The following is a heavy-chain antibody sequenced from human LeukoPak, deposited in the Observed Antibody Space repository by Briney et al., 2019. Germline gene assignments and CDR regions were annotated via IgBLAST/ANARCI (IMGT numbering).Heavy chain of an antibody. CDR2: ISSSSSYI. CDR3: ARAVRGRDYYYMDV. V-gene: IGHV3-21*01. D-gene: IGHD3-10*02. J-gene: IGHJ6*03. CDR1: GFTFSSYS. Sequence: GSLRLSCAASGFTFSSYSMNWVRQAPGKGLEWVSSISSSSSYIYYADSVKGRFTISRDNAKNSLYLQMNSLRAEDTAVYYCARAVRGRDYYYMDVWGKGTTVTVSS.